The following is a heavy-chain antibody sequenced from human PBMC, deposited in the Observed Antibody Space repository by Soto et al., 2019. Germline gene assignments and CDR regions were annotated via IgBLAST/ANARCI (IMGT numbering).Heavy chain of an antibody. CDR2: IIPIFGTA. D-gene: IGHD2-2*01. V-gene: IGHV1-69*13. CDR1: GGTFSSYA. J-gene: IGHJ6*02. CDR3: ASSDCSSTSRGPPIYYYYGMDV. Sequence: GASVKVSCKASGGTFSSYAISWVRQAPGQGLEWMGGIIPIFGTANYAQKFQGRVTITADESTSTAYMELSSLRSEDTAVYYCASSDCSSTSRGPPIYYYYGMDVWGQGTTVTVSS.